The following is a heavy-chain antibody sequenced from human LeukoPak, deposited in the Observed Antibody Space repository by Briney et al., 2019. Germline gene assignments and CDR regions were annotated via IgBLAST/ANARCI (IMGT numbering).Heavy chain of an antibody. J-gene: IGHJ4*02. D-gene: IGHD5-18*01. CDR1: GGSISSGGYY. CDR2: IYYSGST. CDR3: ASEVDTSYYFDY. Sequence: SQTLSLTCTVSGGSISSGGYYWSWIRQHPGKGLEWIGYIYYSGSTYYNPSLKSRVTISVDTSKNQFSLKLSSVTAADTAVYYCASEVDTSYYFDYWGQGALVTVSS. V-gene: IGHV4-31*03.